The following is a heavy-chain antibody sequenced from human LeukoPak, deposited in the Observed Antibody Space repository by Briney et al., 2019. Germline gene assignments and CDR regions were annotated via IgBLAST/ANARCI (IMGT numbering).Heavy chain of an antibody. CDR3: ARGGYIDQYYFDY. CDR1: GFTFSSYA. D-gene: IGHD5-18*01. J-gene: IGHJ4*02. V-gene: IGHV3-30-3*01. Sequence: GGSLRLSCAASGFTFSSYAMHWVRQAPGKGLEWVAVISYDGSNKYYADSVKGRFTISRDNSKNTLYLQMNSLRAEDTAVYYCARGGYIDQYYFDYWGRGTLVTVSS. CDR2: ISYDGSNK.